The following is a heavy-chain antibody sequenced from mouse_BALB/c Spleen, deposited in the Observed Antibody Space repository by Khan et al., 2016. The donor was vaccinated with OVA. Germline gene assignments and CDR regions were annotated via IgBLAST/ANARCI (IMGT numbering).Heavy chain of an antibody. CDR2: INSNGGST. CDR3: ARMARTIN. Sequence: EVELVESGGGLVQPGGSLKLSCAASGFTFSSYGMSWVRPTPDKRLELVATINSNGGSTYYPDSVKGRFTISRDNAKNTLYLQMSSLKSEDTAMYYCARMARTINWGQGTTRTVSS. V-gene: IGHV5-6-3*01. CDR1: GFTFSSYG. J-gene: IGHJ2*01.